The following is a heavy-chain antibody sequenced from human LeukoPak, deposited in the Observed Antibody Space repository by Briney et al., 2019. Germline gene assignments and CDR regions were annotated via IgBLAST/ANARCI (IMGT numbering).Heavy chain of an antibody. CDR1: GFAFSSYW. V-gene: IGHV3-7*01. D-gene: IGHD2-21*01. CDR3: ARSLWPEDY. CDR2: INQDGNSQ. Sequence: GGSLRPSCEASGFAFSSYWASWVRQAPGKGLEWVANINQDGNSQNYVDSVRGRFTISKDNAKNSVYLQMNSLRAEDTAVYYCARSLWPEDYWGQGILVTVSS. J-gene: IGHJ4*02.